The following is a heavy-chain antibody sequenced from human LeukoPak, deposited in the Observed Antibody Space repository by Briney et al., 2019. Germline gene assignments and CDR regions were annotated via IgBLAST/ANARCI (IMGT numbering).Heavy chain of an antibody. D-gene: IGHD5/OR15-5a*01. J-gene: IGHJ4*02. CDR1: GGSISGYY. Sequence: PSETLSLTCTVSGGSISGYYWSWIRQPPGKGLKWIAYIYNSGNTNYKPSLQSRVTISVDMSKNQFSLKLISVTAADRAVYSCARGALSTRSRFDYWGQGTLVTVSS. CDR3: ARGALSTRSRFDY. CDR2: IYNSGNT. V-gene: IGHV4-59*01.